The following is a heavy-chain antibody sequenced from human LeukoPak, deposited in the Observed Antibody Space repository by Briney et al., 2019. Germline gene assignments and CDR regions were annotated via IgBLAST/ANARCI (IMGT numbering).Heavy chain of an antibody. V-gene: IGHV3-33*01. CDR1: GFTFSNYV. Sequence: PGRSLRLSCAASGFTFSNYVMHWVRQAPGKGLEWVALIWYDASNKYYADSVKGRFTISRDNAKNTLYLQMNSLRAEDTAVYYCARDRPLLGGGYYGLDVWGQGTTVTVSS. J-gene: IGHJ6*02. D-gene: IGHD3-10*01. CDR3: ARDRPLLGGGYYGLDV. CDR2: IWYDASNK.